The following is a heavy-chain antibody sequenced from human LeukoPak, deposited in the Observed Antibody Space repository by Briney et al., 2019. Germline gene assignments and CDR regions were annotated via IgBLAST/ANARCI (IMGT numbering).Heavy chain of an antibody. V-gene: IGHV5-51*01. Sequence: GESPKISFKGSGYSFGNRWIGWVRQMPGKGLEWMGIIYPDDSDTIYGPSFEGQVTISADKSISTAYLQWSSLKASDTAMYYCARGAYGSGSSYNYYGMDVWGQGTTVTVSS. CDR3: ARGAYGSGSSYNYYGMDV. CDR2: IYPDDSDT. CDR1: GYSFGNRW. D-gene: IGHD3-10*01. J-gene: IGHJ6*02.